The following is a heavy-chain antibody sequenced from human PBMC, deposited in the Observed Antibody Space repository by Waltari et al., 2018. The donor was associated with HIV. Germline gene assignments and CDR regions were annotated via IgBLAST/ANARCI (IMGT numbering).Heavy chain of an antibody. V-gene: IGHV4-39*01. Sequence: LTLQESGPPLVKPSETLYLTCTVATVDIGQTYYWGWVGQSPGTGLDWIGTVYSTGISHYTPSLKSRLTLSVDSSRNQFSLTLTSVTAADTAVYFCATLKTVTGTVDDWGQGILVTVS. CDR1: TVDIGQTYY. J-gene: IGHJ4*01. CDR2: VYSTGIS. D-gene: IGHD4-17*01. CDR3: ATLKTVTGTVDD.